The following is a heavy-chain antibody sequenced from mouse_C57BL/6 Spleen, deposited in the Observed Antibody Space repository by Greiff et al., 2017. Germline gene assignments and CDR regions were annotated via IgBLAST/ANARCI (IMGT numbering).Heavy chain of an antibody. CDR1: GYTFTDYY. V-gene: IGHV1-26*01. D-gene: IGHD4-1*01. J-gene: IGHJ2*01. CDR2: INPKNGGT. Sequence: VQLQQSGPELVKPGASVKISCKASGYTFTDYYMNWVKQSHGKSLEWIGDINPKNGGTSYNQKFKGKATLTVDKSSSTAYMELRSLTSEDSSVYYCARSNWGDYWGQGTTLTVSS. CDR3: ARSNWGDY.